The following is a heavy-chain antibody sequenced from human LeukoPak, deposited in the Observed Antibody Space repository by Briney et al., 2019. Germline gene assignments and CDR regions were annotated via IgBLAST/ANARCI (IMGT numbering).Heavy chain of an antibody. CDR3: ASGGAYAASCFDH. V-gene: IGHV3-7*01. Sequence: PGGSLRLSCAASGFTFNNYWMSWVRQAPGKGLEWVANINQDGSEKYYVDSVKGRFIISRDNAKNSLYLQMTSLRTEDTAVYYCASGGAYAASCFDHCGQGTLVTVSS. J-gene: IGHJ4*02. D-gene: IGHD2-21*01. CDR2: INQDGSEK. CDR1: GFTFNNYW.